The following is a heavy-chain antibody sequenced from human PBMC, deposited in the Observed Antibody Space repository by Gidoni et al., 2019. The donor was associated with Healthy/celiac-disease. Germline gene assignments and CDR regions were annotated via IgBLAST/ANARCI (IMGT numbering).Heavy chain of an antibody. CDR3: AHSVYYYDSSGYNYFDY. D-gene: IGHD3-22*01. Sequence: QIPLKVSGPTLVKPTQTPTLTCPFYGFSLSPSGGGVGWIRQPQGKALAWLALIYWNADKRYSPSLNSRLTITKDTSKNQVVLTMTNMDPMDTATYSCAHSVYYYDSSGYNYFDYWGQGTLVTVSS. CDR1: GFSLSPSGGG. V-gene: IGHV2-5*01. CDR2: IYWNADK. J-gene: IGHJ4*02.